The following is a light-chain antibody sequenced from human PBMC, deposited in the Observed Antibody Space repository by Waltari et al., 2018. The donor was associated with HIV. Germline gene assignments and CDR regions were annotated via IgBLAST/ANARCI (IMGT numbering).Light chain of an antibody. CDR1: QSISSY. V-gene: IGKV1-39*01. J-gene: IGKJ4*01. CDR3: QQSYSTPLT. CDR2: AAS. Sequence: DIQMTQSPSSLSASVGDRVTITCRASQSISSYLNWYQQKPGKAPKPLIYAASSLQSGVPSRFSGRGSGTDFTLTISSLQPEDFATYYCQQSYSTPLTFGGGTKVEI.